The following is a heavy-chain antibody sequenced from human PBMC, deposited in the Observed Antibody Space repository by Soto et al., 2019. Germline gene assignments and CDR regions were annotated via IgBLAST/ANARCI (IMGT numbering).Heavy chain of an antibody. CDR1: GGSISSYY. Sequence: SETLSFTCTVSGGSISSYYWSWIRQPPGKGLEWIGYIYYSGSTNYNPSLKSRVTISVDTSKNQFSLKLSSVTAADTAVYYCARTGGIANFDYWGQGTLVTVSS. V-gene: IGHV4-59*01. D-gene: IGHD6-13*01. J-gene: IGHJ4*02. CDR3: ARTGGIANFDY. CDR2: IYYSGST.